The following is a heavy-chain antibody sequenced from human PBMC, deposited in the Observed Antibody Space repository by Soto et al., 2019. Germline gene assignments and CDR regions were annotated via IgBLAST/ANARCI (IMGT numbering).Heavy chain of an antibody. CDR3: AKNLLYGTSWYGVSDY. CDR1: GFTFRNFA. J-gene: IGHJ4*02. CDR2: ITSGGST. V-gene: IGHV3-23*01. D-gene: IGHD6-13*01. Sequence: EVQLLESGGGLVQPGGSLRLSCAASGFTFRNFAMNWVRQAPGKGLEWVSSITSGGSTFYVDSVKGRFTIARDNSKDTLYLQMSSLRAEDTAVYYCAKNLLYGTSWYGVSDYWGQGSLVTVSS.